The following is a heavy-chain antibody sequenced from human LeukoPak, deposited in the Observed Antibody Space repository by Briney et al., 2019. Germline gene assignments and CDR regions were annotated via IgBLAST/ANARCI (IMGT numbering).Heavy chain of an antibody. CDR1: GGSISNRLYY. Sequence: PSETLSLTCTISGGSISNRLYYWGWTRQRPGQGLEYIGGVYYTGTASYAPSFKSRVTMSVDTSRNQFSLKLTSMTDADTAFYYCARQTSRFDPWGQGILVTVSS. V-gene: IGHV4-39*01. CDR2: VYYTGTA. J-gene: IGHJ5*02. CDR3: ARQTSRFDP.